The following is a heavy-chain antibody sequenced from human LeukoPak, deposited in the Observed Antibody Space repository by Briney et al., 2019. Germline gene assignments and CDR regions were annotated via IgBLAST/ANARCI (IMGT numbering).Heavy chain of an antibody. J-gene: IGHJ2*01. D-gene: IGHD5-12*01. CDR1: GFIFSSYG. CDR3: ARDPNSGYDMVWYLDL. Sequence: GRSLRLSCAASGFIFSSYGMHWVRQAPGKGLEWVAVISSDGTKKYYADSVMGRFTISRDNSKDMLYLQMNSLRVDDTAVYYCARDPNSGYDMVWYLDLWGRGTLVTVSS. V-gene: IGHV3-30*19. CDR2: ISSDGTKK.